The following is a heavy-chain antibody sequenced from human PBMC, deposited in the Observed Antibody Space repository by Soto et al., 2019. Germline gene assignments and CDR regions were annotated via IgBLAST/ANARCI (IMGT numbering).Heavy chain of an antibody. CDR2: IWYDGSNK. V-gene: IGHV3-33*01. Sequence: GGSLRLSCAASGFTFSSYGMHWVRQAPGKGLEWVAVIWYDGSNKYYADSVKGRFTISRDNSKNTLYLQMNSLRAEDTAVYYCASELYYYDSSGPMGAFDIWGQGTMGTVSS. J-gene: IGHJ3*02. D-gene: IGHD3-22*01. CDR3: ASELYYYDSSGPMGAFDI. CDR1: GFTFSSYG.